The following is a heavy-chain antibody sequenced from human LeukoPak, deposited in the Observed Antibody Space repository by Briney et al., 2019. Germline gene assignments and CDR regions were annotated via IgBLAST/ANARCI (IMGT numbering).Heavy chain of an antibody. CDR1: GGSISSYY. V-gene: IGHV4-59*08. Sequence: SETLSLTCTVSGGSISSYYWSWIRQPPGKGLEWIGYIYHSGSTNYNPSLKSRVTISVDTSKNQFSLKLSSVTAADTAVYYCARHEEYSYGYVYWGQGTLVTVSS. J-gene: IGHJ4*02. CDR3: ARHEEYSYGYVY. D-gene: IGHD5-18*01. CDR2: IYHSGST.